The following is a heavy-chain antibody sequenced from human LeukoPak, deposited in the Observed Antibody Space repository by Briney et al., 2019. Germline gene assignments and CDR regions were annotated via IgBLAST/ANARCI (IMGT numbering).Heavy chain of an antibody. D-gene: IGHD2-2*01. CDR2: ISTSSSYT. J-gene: IGHJ4*02. V-gene: IGHV3-11*06. Sequence: GGSLRLSCAASGFTFRDYYMSWIRQPPGKGLEWVSYISTSSSYTNYADSVKGRFTISRDNAENSLYLQMNSLRAEDTAVYHCARDGGYCSSTSCYDRLDYWGQGTLVTVSS. CDR1: GFTFRDYY. CDR3: ARDGGYCSSTSCYDRLDY.